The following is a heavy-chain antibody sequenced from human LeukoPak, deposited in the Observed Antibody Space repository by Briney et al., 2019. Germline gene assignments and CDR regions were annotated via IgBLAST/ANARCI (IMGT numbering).Heavy chain of an antibody. J-gene: IGHJ4*02. CDR1: GYTFTTYA. Sequence: ASVKVSCKASGYTFTTYAIHWVRQAPGQRLEWMGWINAGNGNTKYSQKFQGRVTITRDTSASTAYMELSSLRPEDTAVYYCARFGGFVSSWGFDYWGQGTLVTVSS. D-gene: IGHD2-2*01. CDR3: ARFGGFVSSWGFDY. CDR2: INAGNGNT. V-gene: IGHV1-3*01.